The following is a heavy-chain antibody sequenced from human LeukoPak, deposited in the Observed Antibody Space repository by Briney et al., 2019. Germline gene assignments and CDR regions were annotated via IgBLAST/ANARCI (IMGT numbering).Heavy chain of an antibody. J-gene: IGHJ4*02. CDR2: ISSSSSYI. CDR3: ARYVTEADY. CDR1: RFTFSSYS. V-gene: IGHV3-21*01. Sequence: PGGSLRLSCASSRFTFSSYSMNWVRQAPGKGLEWVSSISSSSSYIYHADSVKGRFTISRDNAKNSLYLQMSSLRVEDSAVYYCARYVTEADYWGQGTLVTVSS. D-gene: IGHD2-21*02.